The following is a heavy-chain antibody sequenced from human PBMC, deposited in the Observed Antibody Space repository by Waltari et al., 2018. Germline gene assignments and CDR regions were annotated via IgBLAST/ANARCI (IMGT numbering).Heavy chain of an antibody. CDR2: IYYSGST. Sequence: QLQLQESGPGLVKPSETLSLTCTVSGGSISSSSYYWGWIRQPPGTGLEWIGSIYYSGSTYYNPSLKSRVTISVDTSKNQFSLKLSSVTAADTAVYYCARHKKYQLKYSSSSPPPNWFDPWGQGTLVTVSS. V-gene: IGHV4-39*01. J-gene: IGHJ5*02. D-gene: IGHD6-6*01. CDR3: ARHKKYQLKYSSSSPPPNWFDP. CDR1: GGSISSSSYY.